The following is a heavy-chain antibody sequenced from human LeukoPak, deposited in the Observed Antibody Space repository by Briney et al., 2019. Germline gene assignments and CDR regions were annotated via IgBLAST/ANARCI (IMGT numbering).Heavy chain of an antibody. J-gene: IGHJ4*02. CDR3: ARQADYNVLTGYHKGHLDY. CDR2: IYPGDSDT. CDR1: GYSFTSYW. V-gene: IGHV5-51*01. Sequence: GESLKISCXGSGYSFTSYWIGCVRQMPGKGLEWMRIIYPGDSDTRYSPSFQGQVTISADKSITNAYLQWSSLQTSDTAMYYCARQADYNVLTGYHKGHLDYWGQGTLVTVSA. D-gene: IGHD3-9*01.